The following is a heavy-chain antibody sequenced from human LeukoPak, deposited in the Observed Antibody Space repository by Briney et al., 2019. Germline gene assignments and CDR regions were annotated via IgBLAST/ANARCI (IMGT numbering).Heavy chain of an antibody. Sequence: SETLSLTCTVSGGSISSHYWSWIRQPPGKGLEWIGYIHYSGSTNYNPSLKSRVTISVDTSKNQLSLKLSSVTAADTAVYYCARAPTYYYDSSGYYWNWFDPWGQGTLVTVSS. V-gene: IGHV4-59*11. CDR2: IHYSGST. CDR1: GGSISSHY. CDR3: ARAPTYYYDSSGYYWNWFDP. D-gene: IGHD3-22*01. J-gene: IGHJ5*02.